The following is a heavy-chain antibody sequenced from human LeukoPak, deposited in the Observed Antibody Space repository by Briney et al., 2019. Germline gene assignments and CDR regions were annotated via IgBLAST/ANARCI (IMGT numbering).Heavy chain of an antibody. Sequence: GRSLRLSCAASGFTFSTYAMHWVRQAPGRGLEWVAAISYDGSNKNYADSVKGRFTISRDNSKNTLYLQMNSLRVEDTAVYYCARDGRLATFDYWGQGTLVTVSS. CDR1: GFTFSTYA. CDR3: ARDGRLATFDY. D-gene: IGHD3-9*01. V-gene: IGHV3-30*04. CDR2: ISYDGSNK. J-gene: IGHJ4*02.